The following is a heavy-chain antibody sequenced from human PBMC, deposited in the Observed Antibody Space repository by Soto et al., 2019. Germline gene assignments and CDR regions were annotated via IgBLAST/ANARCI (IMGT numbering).Heavy chain of an antibody. D-gene: IGHD3-10*01. CDR2: IKSKTDGGTT. CDR3: TTSLLWFGDHIDP. V-gene: IGHV3-15*01. J-gene: IGHJ5*02. Sequence: GVSLRLSCAASGFTCSNAWMSCVLQSAWKGLEWVGRIKSKTDGGTTDYAAPVKGRFTISRDDSKNTLYLQMNSLKTEDTAVYYCTTSLLWFGDHIDPWGQGTLVTVSS. CDR1: GFTCSNAW.